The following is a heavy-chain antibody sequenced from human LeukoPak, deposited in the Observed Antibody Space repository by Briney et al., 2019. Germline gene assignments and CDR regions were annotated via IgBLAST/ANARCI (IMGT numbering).Heavy chain of an antibody. CDR2: ISSSSSTI. D-gene: IGHD4-23*01. CDR1: GFTFSHYN. Sequence: GGSLRLSCAASGFTFSHYNMNWVRQAPGKGLEWVSFISSSSSTIYYTDSVKGRFTVSRDNAKNTLYVQMNSLRAEDTAVYYCARGRGADYGGNSGYFDYWGQGTLVTVSS. CDR3: ARGRGADYGGNSGYFDY. V-gene: IGHV3-48*01. J-gene: IGHJ4*02.